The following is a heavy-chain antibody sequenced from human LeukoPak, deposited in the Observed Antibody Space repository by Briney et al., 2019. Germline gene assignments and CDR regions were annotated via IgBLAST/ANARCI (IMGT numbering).Heavy chain of an antibody. Sequence: SVKVSCKASGGTFSSYAISWVRQAPGQGLEWMGRIIPIFGTANYAQKFQGRVTITTDESTSTAYMELSSLRSEDTAVYCCARALTTVTNGDAFDIWGQGTMVTVSS. CDR1: GGTFSSYA. D-gene: IGHD4-11*01. J-gene: IGHJ3*02. CDR2: IIPIFGTA. CDR3: ARALTTVTNGDAFDI. V-gene: IGHV1-69*05.